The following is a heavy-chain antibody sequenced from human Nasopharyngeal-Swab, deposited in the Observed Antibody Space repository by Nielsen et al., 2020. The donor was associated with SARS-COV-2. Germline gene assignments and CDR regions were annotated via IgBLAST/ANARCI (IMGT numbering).Heavy chain of an antibody. CDR1: GYNFPSYW. CDR2: IDSSDSYT. D-gene: IGHD3-22*01. V-gene: IGHV5-10-1*04. CDR3: ARHSRNYYGGNVYRDDTFDL. Sequence: GESLKISCKGSGYNFPSYWISWVRQMPGKGLEWVGTIDSSDSYTNYRPSFQGQVTIPADRSVTTAYLQWSNLKAPDSAVYYFARHSRNYYGGNVYRDDTFDLWGQGTMVTVSS. J-gene: IGHJ3*01.